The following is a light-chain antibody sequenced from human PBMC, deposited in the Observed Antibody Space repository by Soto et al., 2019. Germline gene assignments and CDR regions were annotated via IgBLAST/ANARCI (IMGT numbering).Light chain of an antibody. CDR1: QNVNNW. V-gene: IGKV3-11*01. CDR3: QHRNDWPLT. Sequence: IVLTQSPTTLSLSPGERATLSCRASQNVNNWLAWYQQKPGQAPRLLIYNAFYRATGIPARFSGSGYGTDFTLTISSLEPEDSAVYYCQHRNDWPLTFGGGTKVDIK. CDR2: NAF. J-gene: IGKJ4*01.